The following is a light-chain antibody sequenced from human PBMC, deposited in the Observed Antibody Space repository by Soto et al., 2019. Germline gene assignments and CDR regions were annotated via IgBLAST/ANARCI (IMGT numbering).Light chain of an antibody. V-gene: IGLV2-14*01. J-gene: IGLJ1*01. CDR1: SSDVGAYNY. CDR3: NSYTTSSTYV. Sequence: QSVLTQPASVSGSPGQSITISCTGTSSDVGAYNYVSWYQQHPGKAPKLIIFEVSNRPSGVSNRFSGSKSGNTASLTISGLQAEDEADYYCNSYTTSSTYVFGTG. CDR2: EVS.